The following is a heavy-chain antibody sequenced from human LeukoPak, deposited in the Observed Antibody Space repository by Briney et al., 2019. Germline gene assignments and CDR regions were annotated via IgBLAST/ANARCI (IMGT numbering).Heavy chain of an antibody. D-gene: IGHD4-11*01. Sequence: SGGSLRLSCAAPGFTFSSYWMSWVRQAPGKGLEWVANIKQDGSEKYYVDSVKGRFTISRDNAKNSLYLQMNSLRAEDTAVYYCARDSYSNYDYWGQGTLVTVSS. V-gene: IGHV3-7*01. CDR1: GFTFSSYW. CDR3: ARDSYSNYDY. CDR2: IKQDGSEK. J-gene: IGHJ4*02.